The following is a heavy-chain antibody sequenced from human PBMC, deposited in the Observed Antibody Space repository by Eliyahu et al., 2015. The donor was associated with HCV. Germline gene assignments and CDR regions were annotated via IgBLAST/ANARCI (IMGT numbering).Heavy chain of an antibody. J-gene: IGHJ4*02. Sequence: EVKKPGSSVKVSCKASGGSYTISWVRQAPGQGLEWMGRIIPILGIANYAQNFQGRVTITAEKSTGTVYMEVTSLTSEDTAVYYCASDSDNGGHPAYWGQGTLITVSS. CDR3: ASDSDNGGHPAY. D-gene: IGHD4-23*01. CDR2: IIPILGIA. CDR1: GGSYT. V-gene: IGHV1-69*02.